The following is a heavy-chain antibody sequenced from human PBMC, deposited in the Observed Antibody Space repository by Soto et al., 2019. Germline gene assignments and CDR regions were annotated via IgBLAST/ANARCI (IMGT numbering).Heavy chain of an antibody. V-gene: IGHV1-3*01. Sequence: ASVKVSCKASGYTFTSYAMHWVRQAPGQRLEWMGWINAGNGNTKYSQKFQGRVTITRDTSASTAYMELSSLRSEDTAVYYCARDQYLYLSLPTMFGTPAAGYWGQGTLVTVSS. D-gene: IGHD3-3*01. CDR3: ARDQYLYLSLPTMFGTPAAGY. J-gene: IGHJ4*02. CDR1: GYTFTSYA. CDR2: INAGNGNT.